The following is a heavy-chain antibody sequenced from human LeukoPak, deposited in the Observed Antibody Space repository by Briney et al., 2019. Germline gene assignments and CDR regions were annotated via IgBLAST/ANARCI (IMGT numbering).Heavy chain of an antibody. CDR3: ATPADDY. Sequence: GGSLRLSCAASGFTFSTSYMSWVRQAPGKGLEWVANIKEDGSEKSYADSVKGRLTISRDNAKSSLYLQMNSLRAEDTALYYCATPADDYWGQGTLVTVSS. J-gene: IGHJ4*02. CDR2: IKEDGSEK. CDR1: GFTFSTSY. V-gene: IGHV3-7*01.